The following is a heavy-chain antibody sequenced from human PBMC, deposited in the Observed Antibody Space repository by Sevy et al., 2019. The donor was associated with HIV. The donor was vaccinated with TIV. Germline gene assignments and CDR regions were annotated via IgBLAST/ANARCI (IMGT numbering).Heavy chain of an antibody. CDR3: VKERVGYISSWYYLDY. V-gene: IGHV3-23*01. CDR2: INNSGGST. D-gene: IGHD6-13*01. J-gene: IGHJ4*02. Sequence: GGSLRLSCIASGSTVNPYAMSWVRQAPGKGLEWVAVINNSGGSTDYADSVRGRFSISRDNPNVYLEMNSLRVEDTAVYYCVKERVGYISSWYYLDYWGQGTLVTVSS. CDR1: GSTVNPYA.